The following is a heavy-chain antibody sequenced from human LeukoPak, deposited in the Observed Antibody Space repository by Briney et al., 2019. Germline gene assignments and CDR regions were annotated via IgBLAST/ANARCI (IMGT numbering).Heavy chain of an antibody. V-gene: IGHV3-53*01. D-gene: IGHD3-10*01. J-gene: IGHJ4*02. CDR1: GFTVSSNY. CDR2: IYSGGST. CDR3: ARALRLGQIDY. Sequence: GGSLRLSCAASGFTVSSNYMSWVRQAPGKGLEWASVIYSGGSTYYADSVKGRFTISRDNSKNTLYLQMNSLRAEDTAVYYCARALRLGQIDYWGQGTLVTVSS.